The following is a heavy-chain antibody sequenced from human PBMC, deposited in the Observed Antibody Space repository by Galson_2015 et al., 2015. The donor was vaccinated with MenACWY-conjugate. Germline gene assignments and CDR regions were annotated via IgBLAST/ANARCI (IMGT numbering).Heavy chain of an antibody. CDR1: GYKFTTYW. V-gene: IGHV5-51*01. J-gene: IGHJ3*01. CDR3: ARRKADAFDV. Sequence: QSGAEVKKPGESLKISCKDSGYKFTTYWIDWVRQMPGKGLEWMGTMFTGDSGTRYSPSFQGQVTMSADKSISTAFLQWSSLEASDTAMYYCARRKADAFDVWGQGTMVTVSS. CDR2: MFTGDSGT.